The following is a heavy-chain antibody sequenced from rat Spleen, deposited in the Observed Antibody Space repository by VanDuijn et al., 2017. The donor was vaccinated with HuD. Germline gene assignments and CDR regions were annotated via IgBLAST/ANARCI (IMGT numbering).Heavy chain of an antibody. CDR1: GFTFSDYY. CDR2: IIYDGNST. D-gene: IGHD1-10*01. J-gene: IGHJ2*01. V-gene: IGHV5-7*01. Sequence: EVQLVESGGGLVQPGRSLKLSCAASGFTFSDYYMAWVRQAPTKGLEWVATIIYDGNSTYYRDSVKGRFTISRDNAKSTLYLQMDSLRSEDTATYYCATLYNNPDYWGQGVMGTVSS. CDR3: ATLYNNPDY.